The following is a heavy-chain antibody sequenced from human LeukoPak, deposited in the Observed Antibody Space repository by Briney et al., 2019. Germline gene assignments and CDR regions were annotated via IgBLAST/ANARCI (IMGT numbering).Heavy chain of an antibody. CDR3: ARVGYCTNGVCPNWFDP. CDR1: GYTFTGYG. CDR2: ISAYNGNT. Sequence: ASVKVSCKASGYTFTGYGISWVRQAPGQGLEWMGWISAYNGNTNYAQKLQGRVTMTTDTSTSTAYMELRSLRSDDTAVYYCARVGYCTNGVCPNWFDPWGQGTLVTVSS. V-gene: IGHV1-18*01. D-gene: IGHD2-8*01. J-gene: IGHJ5*02.